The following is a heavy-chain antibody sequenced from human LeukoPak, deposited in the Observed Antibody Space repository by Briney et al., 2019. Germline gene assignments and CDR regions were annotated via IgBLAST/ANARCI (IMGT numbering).Heavy chain of an antibody. V-gene: IGHV3-33*01. D-gene: IGHD1-26*01. J-gene: IGHJ4*02. CDR2: IWSDGSNK. CDR3: ARASGSFDY. Sequence: GRSLRLSWVASGFTFSSYGIHWVRQPPGKGMEWVAVIWSDGSNKYYADSVKGRFTISRDNSKDTLYLQLNSLRAEDTAVYYCARASGSFDYWGQGTLVSVSS. CDR1: GFTFSSYG.